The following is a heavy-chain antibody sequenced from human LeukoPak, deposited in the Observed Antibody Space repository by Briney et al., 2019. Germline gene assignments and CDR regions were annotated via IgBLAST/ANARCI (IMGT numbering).Heavy chain of an antibody. CDR3: ARESPHCGSGFPDY. D-gene: IGHD3-10*01. Sequence: PGGSLRLSCAASGFTVSSNYMSWVRQAPGKGLEWVSVIYSGGSTYYADSVKGRFTISRDNAKNSLYLQMNSLRAEDTAVYYCARESPHCGSGFPDYWGQGTLVTVSS. V-gene: IGHV3-53*01. CDR2: IYSGGST. J-gene: IGHJ4*02. CDR1: GFTVSSNY.